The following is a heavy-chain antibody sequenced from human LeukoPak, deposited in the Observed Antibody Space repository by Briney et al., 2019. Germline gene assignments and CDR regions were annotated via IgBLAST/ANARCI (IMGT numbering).Heavy chain of an antibody. CDR2: IVGSGDRT. CDR1: GFTFSNYA. CDR3: AKLPYSSGWYYFDY. V-gene: IGHV3-23*01. Sequence: PGGSLRLSCAASGFTFSNYAMNWVRQAPVRGLDWVSGIVGSGDRTYYADSVKGRFTISRDNSKNTLYLQMNSLRAEDTAVYYCAKLPYSSGWYYFDYWGQGTLVTVSS. J-gene: IGHJ4*02. D-gene: IGHD6-19*01.